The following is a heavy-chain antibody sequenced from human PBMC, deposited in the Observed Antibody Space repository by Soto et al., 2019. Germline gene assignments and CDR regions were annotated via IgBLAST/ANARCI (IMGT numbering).Heavy chain of an antibody. CDR1: GFTFSSYG. D-gene: IGHD3-22*01. J-gene: IGHJ6*02. CDR3: ARDPLDRYDSSGYYYVRPYGMDV. V-gene: IGHV3-33*01. Sequence: GGSLRLSCAASGFTFSSYGMHWVRQAPGKGLEWVAVIWYDGSNKYYADSVKGRFTISRDNSKNTLYLQMNSLRAEDTAVYYCARDPLDRYDSSGYYYVRPYGMDVWGQGTTVTV. CDR2: IWYDGSNK.